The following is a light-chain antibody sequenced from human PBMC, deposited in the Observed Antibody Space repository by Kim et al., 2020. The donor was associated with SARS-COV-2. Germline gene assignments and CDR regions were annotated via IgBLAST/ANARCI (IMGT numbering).Light chain of an antibody. V-gene: IGLV3-9*01. CDR1: NIGSKN. Sequence: APGQTARLTGGGNNIGSKNVHWYQQKPGQAPVLVIYRDSNRPSGIPERFSGSNSGNTATLTISRAQAGDEADYYCQVWDSSTGGVFGGGTQLTVL. CDR2: RDS. CDR3: QVWDSSTGGV. J-gene: IGLJ2*01.